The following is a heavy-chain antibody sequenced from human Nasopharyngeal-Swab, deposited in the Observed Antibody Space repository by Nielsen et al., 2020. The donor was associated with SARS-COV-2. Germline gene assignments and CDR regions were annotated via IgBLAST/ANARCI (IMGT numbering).Heavy chain of an antibody. CDR2: INHSGST. Sequence: SETLSLTCAVYGGSFSGHYRSWIRQPPGKGLEWIGEINHSGSTNYNPSLKSRVTISVDTSKNQFSLKLSSVTAADTAVYYCAHYSSGSLSSPRGRGYFDYWGQGTLVTVSS. CDR3: AHYSSGSLSSPRGRGYFDY. CDR1: GGSFSGHY. V-gene: IGHV4-34*01. J-gene: IGHJ4*02. D-gene: IGHD1-26*01.